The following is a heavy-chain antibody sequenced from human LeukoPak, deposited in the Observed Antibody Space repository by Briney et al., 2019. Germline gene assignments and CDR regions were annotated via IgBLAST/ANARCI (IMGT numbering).Heavy chain of an antibody. J-gene: IGHJ3*02. CDR1: GGSISSYY. CDR2: IYYSGST. V-gene: IGHV4-39*07. CDR3: ARDVAIDAFDI. Sequence: SETLSLTCTVSGGSISSYYWSWIRQPPGKGLEWIGSIYYSGSTYYNPSLKSRVTISVDTSKNQFSLKLSSVTAADTAVYYCARDVAIDAFDIWGQGTMVTVSS.